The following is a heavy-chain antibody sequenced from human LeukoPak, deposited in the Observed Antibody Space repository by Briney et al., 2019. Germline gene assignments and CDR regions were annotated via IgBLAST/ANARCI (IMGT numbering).Heavy chain of an antibody. CDR2: IYYSGST. CDR3: ARTPRTYYYDSSGYQYAFDI. J-gene: IGHJ3*02. CDR1: GGSISSYY. Sequence: PSETLSLTCTVSGGSISSYYWSWIRQPPGKGLEWIGCIYYSGSTNYNPSLKSRVTISVDTSKNQFSLKLSSVTAADTAVYYCARTPRTYYYDSSGYQYAFDIWGQGTMVTVSS. D-gene: IGHD3-22*01. V-gene: IGHV4-59*01.